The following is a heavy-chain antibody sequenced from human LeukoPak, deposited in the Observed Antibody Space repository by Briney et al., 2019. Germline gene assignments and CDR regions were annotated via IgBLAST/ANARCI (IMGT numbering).Heavy chain of an antibody. V-gene: IGHV3-7*01. CDR3: ARDAVRYCSGGSCYSLVLFDY. J-gene: IGHJ4*02. D-gene: IGHD2-15*01. Sequence: GGSLRPSCVASGFTFSASWMTWVRQAPGKGLEWVANIKGDESEIYQLGSVRGRFTVSRDNARNSLYLQMHSLRDEDSAVYYCARDAVRYCSGGSCYSLVLFDYWGQGTLVNVSS. CDR2: IKGDESEI. CDR1: GFTFSASW.